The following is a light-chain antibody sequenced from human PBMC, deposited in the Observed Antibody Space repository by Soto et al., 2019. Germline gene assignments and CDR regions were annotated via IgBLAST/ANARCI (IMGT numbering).Light chain of an antibody. CDR2: GGS. CDR3: QQYNNWAQT. Sequence: EIVMTQSPATLSVSPGERATLSCRASQSVSSNLAWYQQKPGQAPRLLIYGGSHRATGIPARFSGSGSGTEFTLTISSLQSEDFAVYYCQQYNNWAQTFGQGTKVEI. J-gene: IGKJ1*01. V-gene: IGKV3-15*01. CDR1: QSVSSN.